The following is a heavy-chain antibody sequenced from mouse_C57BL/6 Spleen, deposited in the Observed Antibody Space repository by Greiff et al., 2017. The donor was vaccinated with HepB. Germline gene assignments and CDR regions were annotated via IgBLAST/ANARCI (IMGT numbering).Heavy chain of an antibody. J-gene: IGHJ4*01. CDR1: GYAFSSSW. CDR2: IYPGDGDT. Sequence: VKLMESGPELVKPGASVKISCKASGYAFSSSWMNWVKQRPGKGLEWIGRIYPGDGDTNYNGKFKGKATLTADKSSSTAYMQLSSLTSEDSAVYFCARKLREAMDYWGQGTSVTVSS. CDR3: ARKLREAMDY. V-gene: IGHV1-82*01. D-gene: IGHD3-2*02.